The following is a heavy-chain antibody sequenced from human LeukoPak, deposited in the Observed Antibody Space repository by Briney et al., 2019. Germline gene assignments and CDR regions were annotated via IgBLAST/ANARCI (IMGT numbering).Heavy chain of an antibody. Sequence: GGSLRLSCAASGFTFSSYGMHWARQAPGKGLEWVAVIWYDGSNKYYADSVKGRFTISRDNSKNTLYLQMNSLRAEDTAVYYCAAIEYSSSYPDYWGQGTLVTVSS. CDR1: GFTFSSYG. D-gene: IGHD6-6*01. V-gene: IGHV3-33*01. J-gene: IGHJ4*02. CDR3: AAIEYSSSYPDY. CDR2: IWYDGSNK.